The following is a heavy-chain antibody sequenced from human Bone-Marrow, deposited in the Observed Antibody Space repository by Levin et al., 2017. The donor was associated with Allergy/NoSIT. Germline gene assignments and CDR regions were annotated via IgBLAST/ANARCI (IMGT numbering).Heavy chain of an antibody. J-gene: IGHJ4*02. D-gene: IGHD2-2*02. CDR1: GFTFSSYA. CDR2: LSGDGRNT. V-gene: IGHV3-23*01. Sequence: GESLKISCAASGFTFSSYAMSWVRQAPGKGLEWVSALSGDGRNTYYADSMKGRFTISRDNSKNMLYLQMNSLRADDTAIYYCAKSWGDRGNGCYRYYFDYWGQGTLVTVSS. CDR3: AKSWGDRGNGCYRYYFDY.